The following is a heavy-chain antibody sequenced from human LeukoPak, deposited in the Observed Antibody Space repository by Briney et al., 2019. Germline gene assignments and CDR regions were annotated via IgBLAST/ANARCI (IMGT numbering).Heavy chain of an antibody. J-gene: IGHJ3*02. V-gene: IGHV4-61*02. CDR3: ARARGADYYGVRGRNEAFDI. D-gene: IGHD3-10*01. CDR2: IYTSGST. Sequence: PSETLSLTCTVSAGSISSVSYYWSWIRQPAGKGLEWIGRIYTSGSTNYNPSLKSRVTISVDTSKNQFSLKLSSVTAADTAVYYCARARGADYYGVRGRNEAFDIWGQGTMVTVSS. CDR1: AGSISSVSYY.